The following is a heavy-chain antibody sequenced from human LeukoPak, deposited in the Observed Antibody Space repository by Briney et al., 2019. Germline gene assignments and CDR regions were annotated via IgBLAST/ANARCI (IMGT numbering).Heavy chain of an antibody. J-gene: IGHJ4*02. CDR1: GYTFTDYY. V-gene: IGHV1-2*02. Sequence: ASVTLSFTASGYTFTDYYIHWVRQAQGQGIEWMGWINHNSGGTNYAQKFQGRVTMTRDTSINTAYMELSRLRSDDTAVYYCAKVGETDNIDYWGQGTLVTVYS. CDR2: INHNSGGT. D-gene: IGHD2-21*01. CDR3: AKVGETDNIDY.